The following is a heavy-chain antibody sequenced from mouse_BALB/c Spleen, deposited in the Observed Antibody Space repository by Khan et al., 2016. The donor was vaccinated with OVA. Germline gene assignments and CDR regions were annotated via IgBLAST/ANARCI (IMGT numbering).Heavy chain of an antibody. J-gene: IGHJ4*01. CDR1: GYTFTSYY. V-gene: IGHV1S56*01. D-gene: IGHD2-3*01. Sequence: QVQLQQSGPELVKSGASVWLSCKASGYTFTSYYIHWVKPRPGQGLEWIAWIYPGNVNTKYNETFKGKATLTADNSSSTAYMHLSSLTSEDCAVFIRARRIDDGAMDYWEQGTSVTVCS. CDR2: IYPGNVNT. CDR3: ARRIDDGAMDY.